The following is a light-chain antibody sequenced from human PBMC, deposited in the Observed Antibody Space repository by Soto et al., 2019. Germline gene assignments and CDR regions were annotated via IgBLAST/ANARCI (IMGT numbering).Light chain of an antibody. Sequence: EIVLTQSPATLSLSPGERATLSCRASQSVSKYLAWYQQKPGQVPRLLIYDAFNRATGIPVRFSGSGSGTDFTLTISSLEPEDFADYYCQQRINWPLTFGPGTKVEIK. J-gene: IGKJ3*01. CDR3: QQRINWPLT. V-gene: IGKV3-11*01. CDR1: QSVSKY. CDR2: DAF.